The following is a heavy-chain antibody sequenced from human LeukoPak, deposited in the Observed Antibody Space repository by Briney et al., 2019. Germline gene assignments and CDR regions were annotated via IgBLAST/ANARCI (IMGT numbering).Heavy chain of an antibody. V-gene: IGHV3-33*01. CDR3: AGGGVGQQLGTDDY. D-gene: IGHD6-13*01. Sequence: PGRSLRLSCAASGFTFSSYGMHWVRQAPGKGLEWVAVIWYDGSNKYYADSVKGRFTISRDNSKNTLYLQMNSLRAEDTAVYYCAGGGVGQQLGTDDYWGQGTLVTVSS. J-gene: IGHJ4*02. CDR1: GFTFSSYG. CDR2: IWYDGSNK.